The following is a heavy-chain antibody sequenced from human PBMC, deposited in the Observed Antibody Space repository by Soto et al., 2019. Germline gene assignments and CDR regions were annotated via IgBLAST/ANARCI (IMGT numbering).Heavy chain of an antibody. CDR3: ARFTVRAWGRWRAPDI. J-gene: IGHJ3*02. Sequence: XVSLRLSCVACGFYFSAFGMHWVGQTPGKGLEWLTLISYDGNNAYYSDSVKGRFTISRDHSKNTLYLQMESLRPEDTAVYYCARFTVRAWGRWRAPDIWGQGTTVTVSS. D-gene: IGHD7-27*01. CDR1: GFYFSAFG. V-gene: IGHV3-30*03. CDR2: ISYDGNNA.